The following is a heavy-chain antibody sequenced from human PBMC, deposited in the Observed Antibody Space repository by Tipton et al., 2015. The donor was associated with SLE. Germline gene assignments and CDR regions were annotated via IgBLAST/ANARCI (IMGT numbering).Heavy chain of an antibody. Sequence: LSCTVSGGSISSGSYYWSWIRQPAGKGLEWIGRIYTSGSTNYNPSLKSRVTISVDTSKNQFSLKLSSVTAADTAVYYCARGGLGYSYYYYMDVWGKGTTVTVSS. D-gene: IGHD5-18*01. V-gene: IGHV4-61*02. CDR2: IYTSGST. CDR3: ARGGLGYSYYYYMDV. CDR1: GGSISSGSYY. J-gene: IGHJ6*03.